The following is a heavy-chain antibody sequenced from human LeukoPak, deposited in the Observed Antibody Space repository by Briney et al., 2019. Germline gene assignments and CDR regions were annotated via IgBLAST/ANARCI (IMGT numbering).Heavy chain of an antibody. Sequence: SETLSLTCTVSGGSISSYYWSWIRQPPGKGLEWIGYIYYSGSTNYNPSLKSRVTISVDTSKNQFSLKLSSVTAADTAVYYCARGGSGWIYYYYCMDVWGKGTTVTVSS. CDR3: ARGGSGWIYYYYCMDV. CDR1: GGSISSYY. CDR2: IYYSGST. J-gene: IGHJ6*03. V-gene: IGHV4-59*01. D-gene: IGHD6-25*01.